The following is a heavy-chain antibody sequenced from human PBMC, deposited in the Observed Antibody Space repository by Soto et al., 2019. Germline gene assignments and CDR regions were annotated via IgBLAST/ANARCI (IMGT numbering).Heavy chain of an antibody. CDR2: LYWDETR. CDR3: AHYTTNTYFDV. J-gene: IGHJ6*04. CDR1: GFSLYSGGVG. D-gene: IGHD1-1*01. Sequence: QITLKESSPTLVKPTQTFTLTCSFSGFSLYSGGVGVGWIRQPPGKALEWLALLYWDETRRYNPSLRNTLTIAKDTSENLVVLTMTDMGPVDTGTYFCAHYTTNTYFDVWGKGTTVTVSS. V-gene: IGHV2-5*02.